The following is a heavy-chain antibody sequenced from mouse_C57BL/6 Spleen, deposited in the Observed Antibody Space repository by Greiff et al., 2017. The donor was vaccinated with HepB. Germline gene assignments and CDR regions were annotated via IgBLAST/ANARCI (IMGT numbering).Heavy chain of an antibody. CDR1: GYTFTSYW. D-gene: IGHD3-1*01. Sequence: QVQLQQPGTELVKPGASVKLSCKASGYTFTSYWMHWAKQRPGQGLEWIGNINPSNGGTNYNEKFKSKATLTVDKSSSTAYMQRSSLTSEDSAVYYCARTRHWSYAMDYWGQGTSVTVSS. CDR2: INPSNGGT. J-gene: IGHJ4*01. CDR3: ARTRHWSYAMDY. V-gene: IGHV1-53*01.